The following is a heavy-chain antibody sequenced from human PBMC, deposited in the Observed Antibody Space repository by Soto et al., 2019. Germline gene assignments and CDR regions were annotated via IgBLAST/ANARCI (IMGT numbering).Heavy chain of an antibody. Sequence: PGESLKISCKGSGYSFTSYWIGWVRQMPGKGLKWMGIIYPGDSDTRYSPSFQGQVTISADKSISTAYLQWGSLKASDTAMYYCARIKDSSSSRYYFYYGMDVWGQGTTVTVSS. CDR2: IYPGDSDT. CDR3: ARIKDSSSSRYYFYYGMDV. J-gene: IGHJ6*02. D-gene: IGHD6-6*01. CDR1: GYSFTSYW. V-gene: IGHV5-51*01.